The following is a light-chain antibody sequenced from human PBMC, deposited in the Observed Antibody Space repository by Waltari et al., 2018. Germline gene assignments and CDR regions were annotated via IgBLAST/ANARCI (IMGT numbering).Light chain of an antibody. V-gene: IGLV3-21*02. CDR1: NIGTKS. CDR2: DYR. CDR3: QVWDNGSDPLPV. J-gene: IGLJ2*01. Sequence: SYILTQVPSVSVAPGQTARISCGGTNIGTKSVHWYQRKPGQAPVLVVYDYRDRPSGIPGRVSGSNSGNTATLIISRAEAGDEADYYCQVWDNGSDPLPVFGGGTTLTVL.